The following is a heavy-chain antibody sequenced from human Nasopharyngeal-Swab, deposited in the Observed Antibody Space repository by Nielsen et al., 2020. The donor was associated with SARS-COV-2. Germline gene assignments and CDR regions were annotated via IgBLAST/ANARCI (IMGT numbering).Heavy chain of an antibody. J-gene: IGHJ6*03. D-gene: IGHD3-3*01. CDR2: ISGSGGST. Sequence: VRQAPGKGLEWVSAISGSGGSTYYADSVKGRFTISRDNSKNTLYLQMNSLRAEDTAVYYCAKDLRPTYYDFWSGYYTDYYYYMDVWGKGTTVTVSS. CDR3: AKDLRPTYYDFWSGYYTDYYYYMDV. V-gene: IGHV3-23*01.